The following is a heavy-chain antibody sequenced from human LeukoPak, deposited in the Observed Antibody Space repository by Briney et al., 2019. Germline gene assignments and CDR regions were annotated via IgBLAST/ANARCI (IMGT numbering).Heavy chain of an antibody. CDR3: ARHYGDYAHFDY. D-gene: IGHD4-17*01. Sequence: GGSLRLSCAASGFTFNNYAMTWVRQAPGKGLEWVSSISSSSSYIYYADSVKGRFTISRDNAKNSLYLQMNSLRAEDTAVYYCARHYGDYAHFDYWGQGTLVTVSS. V-gene: IGHV3-21*01. J-gene: IGHJ4*02. CDR2: ISSSSSYI. CDR1: GFTFNNYA.